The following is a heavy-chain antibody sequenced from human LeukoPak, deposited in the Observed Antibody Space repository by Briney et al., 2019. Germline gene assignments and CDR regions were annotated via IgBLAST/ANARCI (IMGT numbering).Heavy chain of an antibody. V-gene: IGHV3-23*01. CDR2: ISGSGGST. D-gene: IGHD6-19*01. Sequence: SGGSLRLSCAASGFTFSNFAMNWVRQAPGKGLEWVSTISGSGGSTYYADSVKGRFTISRDNSKNTLYLQMMSLRAEDTAVYYCAKMVHTEQWLVPFDYWGQGTLVTVSS. CDR1: GFTFSNFA. J-gene: IGHJ4*02. CDR3: AKMVHTEQWLVPFDY.